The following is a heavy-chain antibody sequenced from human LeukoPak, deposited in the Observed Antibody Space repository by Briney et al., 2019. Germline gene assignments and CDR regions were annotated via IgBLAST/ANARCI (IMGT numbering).Heavy chain of an antibody. D-gene: IGHD6-13*01. Sequence: GGSLRLSCAASGFTFSSYSMNWVRQAPGKGLEWVSYISSSSSTIYYADSVKGRFTISRDNAKNSLYLQMNSLRAEDTAVYYCARRIAAAGTGDAFDIWGQGTMVTVSS. CDR1: GFTFSSYS. CDR3: ARRIAAAGTGDAFDI. CDR2: ISSSSSTI. V-gene: IGHV3-48*01. J-gene: IGHJ3*02.